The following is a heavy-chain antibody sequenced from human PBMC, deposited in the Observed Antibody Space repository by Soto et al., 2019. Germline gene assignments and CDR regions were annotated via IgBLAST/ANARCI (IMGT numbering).Heavy chain of an antibody. J-gene: IGHJ4*02. CDR3: AKARVRIVGANSFDY. Sequence: GGSLRLSCVGSGFTFSNYGMHWVRQPPGKGLEWVALISDDGDKRYYADSVRGRLIISRDNSKDTLYLQMNSLGPDDTAVYFCAKARVRIVGANSFDYWGQGTPVTVPQ. CDR2: ISDDGDKR. D-gene: IGHD1-26*01. V-gene: IGHV3-30*18. CDR1: GFTFSNYG.